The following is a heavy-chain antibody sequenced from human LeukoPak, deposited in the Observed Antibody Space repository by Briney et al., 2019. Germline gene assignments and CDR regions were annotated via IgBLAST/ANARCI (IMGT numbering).Heavy chain of an antibody. CDR2: INPSGGST. D-gene: IGHD3-10*01. Sequence: ASVKVSCKASGYTFTSYYMHWVRQAPGQGLEWMGIINPSGGSTSYAQKFQGRVTMTRDTSTSTVYMELSSLRSEDTAVYYCARETNTALSRQGRTYSGNYWGQGTLVTVSS. CDR1: GYTFTSYY. CDR3: ARETNTALSRQGRTYSGNY. J-gene: IGHJ4*02. V-gene: IGHV1-46*01.